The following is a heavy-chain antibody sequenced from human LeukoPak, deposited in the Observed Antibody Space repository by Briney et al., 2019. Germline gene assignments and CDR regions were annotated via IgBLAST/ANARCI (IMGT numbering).Heavy chain of an antibody. J-gene: IGHJ4*02. V-gene: IGHV1-8*01. CDR1: GYTFTSYD. D-gene: IGHD3-9*01. CDR2: MNPNSGHT. CDR3: ARQKDVLRYFDTDY. Sequence: GASVKVSCKASGYTFTSYDINWVRQATGQGLEWMGWMNPNSGHTGYAQKFQGRVTMTRNTSISTAYMELRSLRSEDTAVYYCARQKDVLRYFDTDYWGQGTLVTVSS.